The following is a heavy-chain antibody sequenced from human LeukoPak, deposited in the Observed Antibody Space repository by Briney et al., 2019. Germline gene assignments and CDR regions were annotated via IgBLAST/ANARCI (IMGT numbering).Heavy chain of an antibody. Sequence: GGSLRLSCAAPGFTFSSYAMSWVREAPGKGLEWVSGISGSGGRTYYADSVKGRFTISRDNSKNTLYLQMNALRAEDTAKYYCAKPFHPITAIDYWGQGALVTVSS. CDR1: GFTFSSYA. CDR2: ISGSGGRT. V-gene: IGHV3-23*01. D-gene: IGHD1-14*01. J-gene: IGHJ4*02. CDR3: AKPFHPITAIDY.